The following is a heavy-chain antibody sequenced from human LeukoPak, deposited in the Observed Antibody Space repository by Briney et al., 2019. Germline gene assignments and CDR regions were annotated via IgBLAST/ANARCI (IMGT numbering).Heavy chain of an antibody. CDR1: GGSISTYH. CDR3: ARDLEHCDSTSCHNWFDP. CDR2: IYTSGGT. D-gene: IGHD2-2*01. J-gene: IGHJ5*02. Sequence: PSETLSLTCTVSGGSISTYHWSWIRQPAGKGLEWTGRIYTSGGTSYSPSLKSRVSISVHKSKSQFSLKLSSVTAADTAVYYCARDLEHCDSTSCHNWFDPWGQGTLVTVSS. V-gene: IGHV4-4*07.